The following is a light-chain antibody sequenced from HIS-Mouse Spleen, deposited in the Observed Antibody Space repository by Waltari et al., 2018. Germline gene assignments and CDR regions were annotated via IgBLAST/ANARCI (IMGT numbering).Light chain of an antibody. CDR1: QAISNY. CDR3: QQYDNLPT. V-gene: IGKV1-33*01. CDR2: DAS. J-gene: IGKJ4*01. Sequence: DIQMTQSPSSLSASVGDRVTITCQAIQAISNYLNWYQQKPGKAPKLLIYDASNLETGVTSRFSGSGSGTDFTFTISSLQPEDIATYYCQQYDNLPTFGGGTKVEIK.